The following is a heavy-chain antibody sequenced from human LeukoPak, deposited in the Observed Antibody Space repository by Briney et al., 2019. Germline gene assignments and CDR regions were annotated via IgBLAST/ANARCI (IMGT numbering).Heavy chain of an antibody. CDR2: MNPNSGNT. CDR3: ARELGIDFWSGHSAFDI. J-gene: IGHJ3*02. V-gene: IGHV1-8*03. CDR1: GYTFTSYD. Sequence: ASVKVSCKASGYTFTSYDINWVRQATGQGLEWMGWMNPNSGNTGYAQKFQGRVTITRNTSISTAYMELSSLRSEDTAVYYCARELGIDFWSGHSAFDIWGQGTMVTVSS. D-gene: IGHD3-3*01.